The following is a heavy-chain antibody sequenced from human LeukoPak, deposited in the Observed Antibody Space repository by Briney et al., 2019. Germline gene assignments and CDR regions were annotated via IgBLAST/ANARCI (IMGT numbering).Heavy chain of an antibody. Sequence: GEPLKISCKASGYSFTSYWIGWVRPMPGKGLEWMGIIYPGDSDTRYSPSFQGQVTISADKSISTAYLQCSSLEASDTAMYYCARPAPSRVYSYGYGRARFDYWGQGTLVTVSS. D-gene: IGHD5-18*01. V-gene: IGHV5-51*01. CDR2: IYPGDSDT. J-gene: IGHJ4*02. CDR3: ARPAPSRVYSYGYGRARFDY. CDR1: GYSFTSYW.